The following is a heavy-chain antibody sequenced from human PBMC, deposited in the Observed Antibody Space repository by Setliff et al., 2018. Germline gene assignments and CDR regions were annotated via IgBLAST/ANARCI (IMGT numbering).Heavy chain of an antibody. D-gene: IGHD3-16*01. CDR2: LNNDGTTI. Sequence: GGSLRLSCAASGFTFSTYGLNWVRQAPGKGLEWISYLNNDGTTIYYADSVKGRFTVSRDDAENSLYLQMTSLRAEDTAIYYCARTTGYRLEGDFDYWGQGTLVTVSS. V-gene: IGHV3-48*04. CDR3: ARTTGYRLEGDFDY. CDR1: GFTFSTYG. J-gene: IGHJ4*02.